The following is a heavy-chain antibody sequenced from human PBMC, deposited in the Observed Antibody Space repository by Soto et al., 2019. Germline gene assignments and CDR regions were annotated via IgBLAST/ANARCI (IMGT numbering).Heavy chain of an antibody. J-gene: IGHJ4*02. D-gene: IGHD2-2*01. Sequence: GESLKISCKGSGYSFTSYWIGWVRQMPGKGLEWMGIIYPGDSDTRYSPSFQGQVTISADKSISTAYLQWSSLKASDTAIYYCARTPYCSSTSCDAGSGYFDYWGQGTLVTVSS. CDR3: ARTPYCSSTSCDAGSGYFDY. V-gene: IGHV5-51*01. CDR1: GYSFTSYW. CDR2: IYPGDSDT.